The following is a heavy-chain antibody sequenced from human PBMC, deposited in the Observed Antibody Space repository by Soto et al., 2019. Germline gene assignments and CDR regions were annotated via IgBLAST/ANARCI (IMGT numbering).Heavy chain of an antibody. Sequence: PGESLKISCKGSGYSFTSYWIGWVRQMPGKGLEWMGIIYPGDSDTRYSPSFQGQVTISADKSISTAYLQWSSLKASDTAMYYCARIGRYCSSTSCLNYYYYKDVWGKGTTVTVSS. CDR1: GYSFTSYW. CDR3: ARIGRYCSSTSCLNYYYYKDV. J-gene: IGHJ6*03. V-gene: IGHV5-51*01. CDR2: IYPGDSDT. D-gene: IGHD2-2*01.